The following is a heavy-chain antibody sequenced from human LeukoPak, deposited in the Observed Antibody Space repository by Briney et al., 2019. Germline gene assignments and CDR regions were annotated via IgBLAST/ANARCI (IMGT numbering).Heavy chain of an antibody. V-gene: IGHV3-23*01. J-gene: IGHJ4*02. CDR3: AKDVGYYDSSGHFDY. Sequence: PGGSLRLSCAASGFTFSSYAMSWVRQAPGKGLEWVSAISGSGGSTYYADSVKGRFTISRDNSKNTLYLQMNSLRAEDTAVYYCAKDVGYYDSSGHFDYWGQGTLVTVSS. CDR1: GFTFSSYA. D-gene: IGHD3-22*01. CDR2: ISGSGGST.